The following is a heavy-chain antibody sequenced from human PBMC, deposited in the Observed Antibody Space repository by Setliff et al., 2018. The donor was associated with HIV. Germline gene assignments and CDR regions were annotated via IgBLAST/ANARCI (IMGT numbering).Heavy chain of an antibody. Sequence: GGSLRLSCEISGFTFSNYGMHWVRQAPGKGLEWVAFIRYDGSDKYYVDSVKGRVSISRDNSKNTVDLHMNSLRTEDTAVYYCAKDGDYRNGDYDAFDIWGLGTMVTVSS. V-gene: IGHV3-30*02. J-gene: IGHJ3*02. D-gene: IGHD4-4*01. CDR2: IRYDGSDK. CDR3: AKDGDYRNGDYDAFDI. CDR1: GFTFSNYG.